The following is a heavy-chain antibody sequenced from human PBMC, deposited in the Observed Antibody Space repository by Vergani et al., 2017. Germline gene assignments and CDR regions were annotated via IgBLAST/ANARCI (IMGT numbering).Heavy chain of an antibody. CDR2: ISPNSGGT. CDR3: ARGDDCSGGTCYLRAFDY. CDR1: GYTFTDYY. J-gene: IGHJ4*02. D-gene: IGHD2-15*01. V-gene: IGHV1-2*07. Sequence: QVQLVQSGADVKKPGASVKVSCKASGYTFTDYYMHWVRQAHGQGLEWMGWISPNSGGTNYAHKFQGMVTMTRDTSISTAYMELNRLRSDDTAVYYCARGDDCSGGTCYLRAFDYWGQGTLVTVSS.